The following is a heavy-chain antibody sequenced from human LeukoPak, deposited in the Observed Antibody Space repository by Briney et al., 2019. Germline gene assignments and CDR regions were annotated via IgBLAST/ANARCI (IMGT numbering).Heavy chain of an antibody. Sequence: SETLSLTCTVSGGSISSSSYHWVWIRQPPGKGLEWIGSMYYSGSTYYNPSLKSRVTVSVDTSKNQFSLNLSSVTAADTAVYYCARISIVVVPAYFDYWGQGTLVTVSS. V-gene: IGHV4-39*01. J-gene: IGHJ4*02. CDR3: ARISIVVVPAYFDY. CDR1: GGSISSSSYH. D-gene: IGHD2-2*01. CDR2: MYYSGST.